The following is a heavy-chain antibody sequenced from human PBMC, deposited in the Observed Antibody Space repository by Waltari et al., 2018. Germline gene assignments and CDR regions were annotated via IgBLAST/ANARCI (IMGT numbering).Heavy chain of an antibody. D-gene: IGHD2-21*01. CDR1: VGTFSSYP. V-gene: IGHV1-69*01. CDR3: AYSGGDCYSCY. CDR2: IIPIFGTA. J-gene: IGHJ4*02. Sequence: QVQLVQSGAEVKKPGSSVTVSCKASVGTFSSYPIIWVRQAPGQGLEWMGGIIPIFGTANYAQKFQGRVTITADESTSTAYMELSSLRSEDTAVYYCAYSGGDCYSCYWGQGTLVTVSS.